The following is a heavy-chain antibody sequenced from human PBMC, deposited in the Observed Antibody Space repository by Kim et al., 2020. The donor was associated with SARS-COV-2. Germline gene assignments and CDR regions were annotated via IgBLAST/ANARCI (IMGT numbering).Heavy chain of an antibody. D-gene: IGHD2-15*01. CDR2: IKEDGTEK. CDR1: GFNFTTNW. Sequence: GGSLRLSCVVSGFNFTTNWMSWVRQAPGKGLEWVAKIKEDGTEKYYGYSVEGRFTISRDNAKNSLYLQMNSLSAEDTAVYYCARDRRYSLDYWGQVTLVTVSS. J-gene: IGHJ4*02. V-gene: IGHV3-7*01. CDR3: ARDRRYSLDY.